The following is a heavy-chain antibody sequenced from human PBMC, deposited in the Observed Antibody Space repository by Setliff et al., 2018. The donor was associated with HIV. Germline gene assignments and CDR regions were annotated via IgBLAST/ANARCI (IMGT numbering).Heavy chain of an antibody. CDR1: GFTFDDYG. Sequence: PGGSLRLSCAASGFTFDDYGMSWVRQAPGKGLEWVSGINWNGGRTGYADPVKGRFTISRDNAKNSLYLQMNSLRAEDTALYYCARDYAYNWNSVMDAWGKGTTVTVSS. CDR2: INWNGGRT. V-gene: IGHV3-20*04. D-gene: IGHD1-7*01. CDR3: ARDYAYNWNSVMDA. J-gene: IGHJ6*03.